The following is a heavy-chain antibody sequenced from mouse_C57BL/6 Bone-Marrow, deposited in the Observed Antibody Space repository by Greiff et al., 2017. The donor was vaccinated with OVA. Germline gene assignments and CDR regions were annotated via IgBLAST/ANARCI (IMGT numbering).Heavy chain of an antibody. CDR2: IHYDGSN. CDR3: AAYGNYELLCGWYGDV. CDR1: GYSITSGYY. Sequence: EVQRVESGPGLVKPSQSLSLTCSVTGYSITSGYYWNWLRQFPGNKLEWMGYIHYDGSNNYNPSLKNRISITPDTSTNQFYLKLNSVTTEDTATYYCAAYGNYELLCGWYGDVWGTGTTVTVTS. V-gene: IGHV3-6*01. D-gene: IGHD2-1*01. J-gene: IGHJ1*03.